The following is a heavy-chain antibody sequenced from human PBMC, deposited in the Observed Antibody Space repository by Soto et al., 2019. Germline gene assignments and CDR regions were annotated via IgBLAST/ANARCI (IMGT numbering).Heavy chain of an antibody. D-gene: IGHD1-1*01. CDR3: ARTPWNGDYYYYYGMDV. Sequence: SVKVSCKASGGTFSSYAISWVRQAPGQGLEWMGGIIPIFGTANYAQKFQGRVTITADKSTSTAYMELSSLRSEDTAVYYCARTPWNGDYYYYYGMDVWGQGTTVTVSS. J-gene: IGHJ6*02. V-gene: IGHV1-69*06. CDR1: GGTFSSYA. CDR2: IIPIFGTA.